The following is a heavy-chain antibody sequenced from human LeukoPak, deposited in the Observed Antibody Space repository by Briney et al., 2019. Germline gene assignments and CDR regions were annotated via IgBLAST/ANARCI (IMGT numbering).Heavy chain of an antibody. V-gene: IGHV1-69*13. Sequence: ASVRVSCKASGGTFSSYAISWVRQAPGQGLEWMGGFIPIFGTANYAQKFQGRVTITADESTSTAYMELSSLRSEDTAVYYCARADSSSGPFDYWGQGTLVTVSS. D-gene: IGHD6-6*01. J-gene: IGHJ4*02. CDR3: ARADSSSGPFDY. CDR1: GGTFSSYA. CDR2: FIPIFGTA.